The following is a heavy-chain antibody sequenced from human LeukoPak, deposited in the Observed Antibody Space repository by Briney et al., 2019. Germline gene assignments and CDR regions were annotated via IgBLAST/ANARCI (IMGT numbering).Heavy chain of an antibody. V-gene: IGHV3-11*04. Sequence: GGSLILSCTVSGFTFNDYFMSWVRQAPGKGLERLSFISAGGYPIYYADSVRGRFTISRDTAKNSLYLQMNSLGVEDTAVYYCVMTAGPPTDHWGQGALVTVSS. J-gene: IGHJ4*01. CDR3: VMTAGPPTDH. CDR1: GFTFNDYF. CDR2: ISAGGYPI.